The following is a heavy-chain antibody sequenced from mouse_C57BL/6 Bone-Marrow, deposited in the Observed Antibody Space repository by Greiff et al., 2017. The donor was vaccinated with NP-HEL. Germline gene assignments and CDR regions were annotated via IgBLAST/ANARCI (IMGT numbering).Heavy chain of an antibody. Sequence: QVQLQQSGAELVRPGASVTLSCKASGYTFTDYEMHWVKQTPVHGLEWIGAIDPETGGTAYNQKFKGKAILTADKSSSPAYMELRSVTSEDSAVYYCTRCGYYWYFDVWGTGTTVTVSS. J-gene: IGHJ1*03. CDR3: TRCGYYWYFDV. CDR2: IDPETGGT. CDR1: GYTFTDYE. V-gene: IGHV1-15*01. D-gene: IGHD2-2*01.